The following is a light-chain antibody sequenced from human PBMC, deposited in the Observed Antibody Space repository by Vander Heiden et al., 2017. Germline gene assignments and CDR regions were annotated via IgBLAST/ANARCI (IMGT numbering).Light chain of an antibody. V-gene: IGKV1-5*03. CDR3: QQDHRYSGT. CDR2: KAS. Sequence: DIQMTQSPSTLSASVGDRVIITCRASQSINRYLAWYQQKPGKAPKLLIYKASNLESGVPSRFSGSGSGTQFTLTISSLQPDDFATYYCQQDHRYSGTFGRGTKVEI. CDR1: QSINRY. J-gene: IGKJ1*01.